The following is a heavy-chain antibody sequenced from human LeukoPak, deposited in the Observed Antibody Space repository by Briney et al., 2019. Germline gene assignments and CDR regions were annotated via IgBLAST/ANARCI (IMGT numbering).Heavy chain of an antibody. CDR1: GFTVSSNY. V-gene: IGHV3-66*01. D-gene: IGHD5-18*01. CDR3: AREQRGRGYSYGYVDY. Sequence: GGSLRLSCAASGFTVSSNYMSWVRQAPGKGLEWVSVIYSGGSTYYADSVKGKFTISRDNSKNTLYLQMNSLRAEDTAVYYCAREQRGRGYSYGYVDYWGQGTLVTVSS. J-gene: IGHJ4*02. CDR2: IYSGGST.